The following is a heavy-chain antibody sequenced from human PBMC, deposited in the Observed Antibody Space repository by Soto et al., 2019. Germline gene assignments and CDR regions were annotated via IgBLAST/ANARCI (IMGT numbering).Heavy chain of an antibody. CDR3: ARDRQFWGGSYVVFAYKYGMDV. CDR2: VWYDGSNQ. Sequence: QVQLVESGGGVVQPGGSLRLSCAASGFTFSSYGMHWVRQAPGKGLQWVALVWYDGSNQYYADSVKGRFTISRDNSKKPLNLQLNSLGAEDTAVYFCARDRQFWGGSYVVFAYKYGMDVWGQGTTVTVSS. CDR1: GFTFSSYG. V-gene: IGHV3-33*01. J-gene: IGHJ6*02. D-gene: IGHD3-3*01.